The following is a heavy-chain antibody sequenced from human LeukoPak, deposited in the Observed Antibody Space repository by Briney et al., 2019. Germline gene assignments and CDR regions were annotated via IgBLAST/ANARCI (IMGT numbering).Heavy chain of an antibody. Sequence: SVTLSLTCTVSGGSISCDFWSWIRQPAGKGLEWIGRIYSSGSNNYNPSLKSRVTMSLDTSKNHLSLNLSSVTAADTAVYYCAREPTSGREPTSGRPLDYWGQGTLVTVSS. J-gene: IGHJ4*02. D-gene: IGHD5-12*01. CDR3: AREPTSGREPTSGRPLDY. V-gene: IGHV4-4*07. CDR1: GGSISCDF. CDR2: IYSSGSN.